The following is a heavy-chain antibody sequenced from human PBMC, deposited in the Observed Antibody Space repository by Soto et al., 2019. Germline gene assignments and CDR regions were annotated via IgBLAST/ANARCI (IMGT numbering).Heavy chain of an antibody. CDR1: GFTFSSYA. D-gene: IGHD6-6*01. V-gene: IGHV3-23*01. J-gene: IGHJ4*02. Sequence: GGSLRLSCAASGFTFSSYAMSWVRQAPGKGLEWVSAISGSGGSTYYADSEKGRFTISRDNSKNTLYLQMNSLRAEDTAVYYCAKDPGIAARPTLFDYWGQGTLVTVSS. CDR2: ISGSGGST. CDR3: AKDPGIAARPTLFDY.